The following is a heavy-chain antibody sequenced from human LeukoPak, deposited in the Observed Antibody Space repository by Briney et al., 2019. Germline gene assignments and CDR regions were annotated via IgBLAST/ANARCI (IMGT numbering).Heavy chain of an antibody. CDR3: AATHHDYGDYRT. D-gene: IGHD4-17*01. V-gene: IGHV4-61*02. Sequence: RASQTLSLTCTVSGGSISSGSHYWSWIRQPAGKGLEWIGRIFTSGSTSYNPSLKSRVTMSVDTSKNQFSLKLTSVIAADTAVYYCAATHHDYGDYRTWGQGTLVTVSS. J-gene: IGHJ5*02. CDR2: IFTSGST. CDR1: GGSISSGSHY.